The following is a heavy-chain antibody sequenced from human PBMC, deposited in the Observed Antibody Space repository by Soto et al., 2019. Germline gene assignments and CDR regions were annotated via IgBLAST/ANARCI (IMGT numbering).Heavy chain of an antibody. CDR1: GFSLSTSGVG. V-gene: IGHV2-5*02. Sequence: QITLKESGPTLVKPTQTLTLTCTFSGFSLSTSGVGVGWIRQPPGKALEWLALIYWDDDKRYSPSLKSRLTITKDTPKTQAXLTMTNMDPVDTATHYCAHRPDYYDSSGYSAYFDLWGRGTLVTVSS. CDR2: IYWDDDK. D-gene: IGHD3-22*01. J-gene: IGHJ2*01. CDR3: AHRPDYYDSSGYSAYFDL.